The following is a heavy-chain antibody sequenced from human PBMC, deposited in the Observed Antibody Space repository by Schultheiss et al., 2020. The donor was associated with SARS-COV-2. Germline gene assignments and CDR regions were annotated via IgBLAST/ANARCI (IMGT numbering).Heavy chain of an antibody. Sequence: SQTLSLTCTVSGGSISSYYWSWIRQPPGKGLEWIGYIYYSGSTNYNPSLKSRVTISVDTSKNQFSLKLSSVTAADTAVYYCTTRSSGWTGDHYFDYWGQGTLVTVSS. D-gene: IGHD6-19*01. J-gene: IGHJ4*02. CDR3: TTRSSGWTGDHYFDY. V-gene: IGHV4-59*12. CDR1: GGSISSYY. CDR2: IYYSGST.